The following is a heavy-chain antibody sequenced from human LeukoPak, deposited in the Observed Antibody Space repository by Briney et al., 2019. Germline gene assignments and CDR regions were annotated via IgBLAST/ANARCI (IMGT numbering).Heavy chain of an antibody. D-gene: IGHD2-2*02. J-gene: IGHJ6*04. CDR2: IRYDGSNK. CDR1: GFTFSSYG. Sequence: PGGSLRLSCAASGFTFSSYGMHWVRQAPGKELEWVAFIRYDGSNKYYADSVKGRFTISRDNSKNTLYLQMNSLRAEDTAVYYCAKHRYCSSTSCYRVMDVWGKGTTVTVSS. V-gene: IGHV3-30*02. CDR3: AKHRYCSSTSCYRVMDV.